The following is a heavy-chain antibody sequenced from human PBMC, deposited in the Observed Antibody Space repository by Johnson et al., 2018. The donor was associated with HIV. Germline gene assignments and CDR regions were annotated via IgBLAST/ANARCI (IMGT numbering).Heavy chain of an antibody. V-gene: IGHV3-7*05. D-gene: IGHD3-16*01. CDR1: GFSFSNYW. CDR2: IKEDGSEE. Sequence: VQLVESGGGSVQPGGFLRLSCAASGFSFSNYWMSWVRQAPGKGLEWVANIKEDGSEEYYANSVKGRFTISRDNSKSIAYLQMNSLRTEDTAIYYCSRDSWGRRPQDTFDIWGQGTMVTVSS. CDR3: SRDSWGRRPQDTFDI. J-gene: IGHJ3*02.